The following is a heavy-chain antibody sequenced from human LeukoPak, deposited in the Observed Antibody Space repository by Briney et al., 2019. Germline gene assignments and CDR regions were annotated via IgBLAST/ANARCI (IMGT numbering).Heavy chain of an antibody. Sequence: PGGSLRLSCAASGFTFSSYEMNWVRQAPGKGLEWVSYISSSGSTIYYADSVKGRFTISRDNAKNSLYLQMNSLRAEDTAVYYCARDYSSSWWGVTLFDYWGQGTLVTVSS. V-gene: IGHV3-48*03. J-gene: IGHJ4*02. D-gene: IGHD6-13*01. CDR1: GFTFSSYE. CDR2: ISSSGSTI. CDR3: ARDYSSSWWGVTLFDY.